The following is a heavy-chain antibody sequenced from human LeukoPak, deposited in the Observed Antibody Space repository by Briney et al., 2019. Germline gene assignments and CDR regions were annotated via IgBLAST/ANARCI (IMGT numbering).Heavy chain of an antibody. J-gene: IGHJ4*02. D-gene: IGHD6-6*01. CDR1: GGSISSYY. V-gene: IGHV4-59*08. CDR3: ATDRGRGSSFDY. CDR2: IYYGGST. Sequence: SETLSLTCTVSGGSISSYYWSWIRQPPGKGLEWIGYIYYGGSTNYNPSLKSRVTISVDTSKNQFSLKLSSVTAADTAVYYCATDRGRGSSFDYWGQGTLVTVSS.